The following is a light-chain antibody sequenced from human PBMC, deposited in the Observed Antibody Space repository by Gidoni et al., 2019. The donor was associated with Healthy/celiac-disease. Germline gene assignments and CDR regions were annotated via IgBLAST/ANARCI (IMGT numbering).Light chain of an antibody. CDR1: QGVSSN. CDR2: DAS. Sequence: EIVMTQSPATLSVSPGERATLSCRASQGVSSNLAWYQQKPGQAPRLLIYDASTRATGIPARFSGSGSGTEFTLTVSSLQSEDFAVYYCQHYNNWPALTFGGGTKVEIK. J-gene: IGKJ4*01. CDR3: QHYNNWPALT. V-gene: IGKV3-15*01.